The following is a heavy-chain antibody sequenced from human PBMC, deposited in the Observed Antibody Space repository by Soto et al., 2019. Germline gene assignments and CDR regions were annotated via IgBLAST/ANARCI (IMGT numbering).Heavy chain of an antibody. CDR2: ISGSGGST. V-gene: IGHV3-23*01. CDR3: AKDRVGDYYYCGMDV. Sequence: SVGSLRLSCAASGFTFSSYAMSWVRQAPGKGLEWVSAISGSGGSTYYADSVKGRFTISRDNSKNTLYLQMNSLRAEDTAVYYCAKDRVGDYYYCGMDVWGQGTTVTVSS. J-gene: IGHJ6*02. D-gene: IGHD3-16*01. CDR1: GFTFSSYA.